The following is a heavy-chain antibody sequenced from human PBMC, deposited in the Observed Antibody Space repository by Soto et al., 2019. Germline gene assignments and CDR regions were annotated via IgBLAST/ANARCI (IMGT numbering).Heavy chain of an antibody. D-gene: IGHD6-19*01. V-gene: IGHV1-2*02. J-gene: IGHJ4*02. CDR1: GYTFSGFY. CDR3: ASAAVTGTAGLDF. CDR2: INPNSGGT. Sequence: ASVNVSYKSSGYTFSGFYIHWVRQAPGQGLEWMGWINPNSGGTKSAEKFQGRVTMTRDTSISTAYMELSRLTSDDTAVYYCASAAVTGTAGLDFWGQGTQVTVSS.